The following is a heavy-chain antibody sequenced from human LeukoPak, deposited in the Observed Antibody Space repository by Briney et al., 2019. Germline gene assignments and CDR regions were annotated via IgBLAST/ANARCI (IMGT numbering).Heavy chain of an antibody. Sequence: PGGSLRLSCAASGFTFSSYGMHWVRQAPGRGLEWVSVISGSGDTTYYADSVKGRFTISRDNSKNTLYLQMNSLRAEDTALYYCAKDQGENWFDPWGQGTLVTVSS. V-gene: IGHV3-23*01. J-gene: IGHJ5*02. CDR1: GFTFSSYG. CDR3: AKDQGENWFDP. D-gene: IGHD3-16*01. CDR2: ISGSGDTT.